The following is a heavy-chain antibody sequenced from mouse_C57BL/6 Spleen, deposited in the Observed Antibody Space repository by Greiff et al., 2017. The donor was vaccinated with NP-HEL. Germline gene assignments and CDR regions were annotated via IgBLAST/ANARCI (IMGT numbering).Heavy chain of an antibody. J-gene: IGHJ2*01. D-gene: IGHD2-3*01. CDR1: GYTFTSYC. CDR2: IYPSDSET. V-gene: IGHV1-52*01. Sequence: VQLQQPGAELVRPGSSVKLSCKASGYTFTSYCMHWVKQRPRQGLEWIGNIYPSDSETHYNQKFKDKATLTEDKSSNTAYMQLSSLTSEDSAVYYCARPYEGYYDYWGQGTTLTVSS. CDR3: ARPYEGYYDY.